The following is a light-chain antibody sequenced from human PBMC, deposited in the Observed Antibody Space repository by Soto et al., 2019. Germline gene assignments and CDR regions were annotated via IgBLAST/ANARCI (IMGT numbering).Light chain of an antibody. V-gene: IGKV3-20*01. CDR1: QSVSSNF. CDR2: GAS. CDR3: QKYSSSPYT. J-gene: IGKJ2*01. Sequence: EIVLTQSPDTLSLSPGERATLSCRASQSVSSNFLAWYQQKTGQGPRLLIYGASSRVTGIPDRFSGSGSGTDFTLSISRLEPEDFAVYYCQKYSSSPYTFGQGTKLEIK.